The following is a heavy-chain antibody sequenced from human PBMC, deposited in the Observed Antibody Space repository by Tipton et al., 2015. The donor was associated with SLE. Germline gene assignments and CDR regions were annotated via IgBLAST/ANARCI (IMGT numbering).Heavy chain of an antibody. Sequence: SLRLSCATSGFTFSSYWMHWFRQAPGKGLVWVSRINVDGSVRSYADSVKGRFTISRDTAKNRLYLQMNSLRDEDTALYYCVRDFGGLSDHWGQGTLVTVSS. V-gene: IGHV3-74*01. CDR2: INVDGSVR. J-gene: IGHJ5*02. CDR3: VRDFGGLSDH. D-gene: IGHD2-15*01. CDR1: GFTFSSYW.